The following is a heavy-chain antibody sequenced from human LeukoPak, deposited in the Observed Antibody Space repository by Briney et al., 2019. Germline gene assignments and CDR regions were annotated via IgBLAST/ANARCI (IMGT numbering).Heavy chain of an antibody. Sequence: ASVKVSCKASGYTFTSYYMHWVRQAPGQGLEWMGIINPSGGSTSYAQKFQGRVTMTRDMSTSTVYMELSSLRSEDTAVYYCARGNTMVRGVIKQPVYFDYWGQGTLVTVSS. D-gene: IGHD3-10*01. CDR3: ARGNTMVRGVIKQPVYFDY. CDR1: GYTFTSYY. CDR2: INPSGGST. J-gene: IGHJ4*02. V-gene: IGHV1-46*01.